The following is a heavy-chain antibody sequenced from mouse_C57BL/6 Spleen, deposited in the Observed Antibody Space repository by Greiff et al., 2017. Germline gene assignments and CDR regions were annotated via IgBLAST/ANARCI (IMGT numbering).Heavy chain of an antibody. CDR1: GYTFTSYW. Sequence: QVQLQQPGSELVKPGASVKMSCKASGYTFTSYWITWVKQRPGQGLEWIGDIYPGSGSTNYNEKFKSKDTLTVDTSSSTAYMQLSSLTSEDSAVYYCALYYYGSSEGFAYWGQGTLVTVSA. J-gene: IGHJ3*01. CDR2: IYPGSGST. D-gene: IGHD1-1*01. V-gene: IGHV1-55*01. CDR3: ALYYYGSSEGFAY.